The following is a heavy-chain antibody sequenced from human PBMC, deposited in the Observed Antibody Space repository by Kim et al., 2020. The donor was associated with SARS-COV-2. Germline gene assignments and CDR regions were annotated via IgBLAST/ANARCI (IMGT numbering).Heavy chain of an antibody. CDR1: GGSFSGYY. D-gene: IGHD3-16*01. CDR2: INHSGST. CDR3: ARGLIAQRAFDI. J-gene: IGHJ3*02. Sequence: SETLSLTCAVYGGSFSGYYWSWIRQPPGKGLEWIGEINHSGSTNYNPSLKSRVTISVDTSKNQFSLKLSSVTAADTAVYYCARGLIAQRAFDIWGQGTMVTVSS. V-gene: IGHV4-34*01.